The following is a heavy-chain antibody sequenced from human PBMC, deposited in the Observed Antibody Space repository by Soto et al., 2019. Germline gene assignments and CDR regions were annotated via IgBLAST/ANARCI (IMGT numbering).Heavy chain of an antibody. CDR3: VRSGTARLLRPSWFDT. D-gene: IGHD2-21*01. CDR1: GFTFNTYD. V-gene: IGHV3-21*01. J-gene: IGHJ5*02. Sequence: EVQLVESGGGLVKPGGSLRLSCAASGFTFNTYDMNWVRQAPGKGLEWVSSITTSSAYIYYADSLKGRITISRDNAKNSLFLQMNSLRAEDTAVYYCVRSGTARLLRPSWFDTWGQGTLVTVSS. CDR2: ITTSSAYI.